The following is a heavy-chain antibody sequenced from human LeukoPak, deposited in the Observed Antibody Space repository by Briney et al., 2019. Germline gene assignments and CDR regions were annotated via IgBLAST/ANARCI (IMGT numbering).Heavy chain of an antibody. CDR2: INHSGST. CDR1: GGSFSGYY. Sequence: PSETLSLTCAVYGGSFSGYYWSWIRQPPGKGQKWIGEINHSGSTNYNPSLKSRVTISVDTSKNQFSLKLSSVTDADTAVYYCAGAPSSSLPGRYRVRGSYWLDYWGQGNLVTVSS. CDR3: AGAPSSSLPGRYRVRGSYWLDY. J-gene: IGHJ4*02. D-gene: IGHD3-16*01. V-gene: IGHV4-34*01.